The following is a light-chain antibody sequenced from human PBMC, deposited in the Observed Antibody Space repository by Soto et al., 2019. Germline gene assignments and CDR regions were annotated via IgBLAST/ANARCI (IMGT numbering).Light chain of an antibody. Sequence: IVMTQSPATLSVSPGERATLSCRASRSVSNTLAWYQQKPGQAPRLLIYGASTRATGIPARFSGSGSGTEFTLTISSLQSEDFAVYYCQQYNNWPLTFGGGTKVETK. CDR1: RSVSNT. CDR2: GAS. J-gene: IGKJ4*01. CDR3: QQYNNWPLT. V-gene: IGKV3-15*01.